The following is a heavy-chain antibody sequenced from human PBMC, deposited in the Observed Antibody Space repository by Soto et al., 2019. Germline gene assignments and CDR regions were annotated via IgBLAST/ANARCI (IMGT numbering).Heavy chain of an antibody. CDR1: GFTFSSYG. D-gene: IGHD5-18*01. V-gene: IGHV3-30*18. J-gene: IGHJ4*02. CDR2: ISYDGSIK. Sequence: ESGGGVVQPGRSLRLSCAASGFTFSSYGMHWVRQAPGKGLEWVAVISYDGSIKYYADSVKGRFTISRDNSKNTLYLQMNSLRAEDSAVYYCAKDHSFGYYFDYWGQGTLVTVSS. CDR3: AKDHSFGYYFDY.